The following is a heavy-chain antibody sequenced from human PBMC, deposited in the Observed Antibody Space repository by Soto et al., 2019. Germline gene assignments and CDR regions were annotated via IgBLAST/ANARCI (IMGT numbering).Heavy chain of an antibody. J-gene: IGHJ5*02. V-gene: IGHV4-30-2*01. CDR2: IYHSGST. CDR3: ARVPSP. Sequence: SETLSLTCAVSGGSINSGGYSWSWVRQPPGKGLEWIGYIYHSGSTYYNPSLKSRVTISVDRSKNQFSLKLSSVTAADTAVYYCARVPSPWGQGTLVTVSS. CDR1: GGSINSGGYS.